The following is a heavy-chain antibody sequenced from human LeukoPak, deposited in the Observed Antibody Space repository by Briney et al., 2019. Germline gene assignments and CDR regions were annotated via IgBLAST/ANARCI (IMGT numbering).Heavy chain of an antibody. CDR3: ARLGGLDYDILTGYPYYFDY. CDR1: GGSISSYY. V-gene: IGHV4-59*08. J-gene: IGHJ4*02. CDR2: IYSSGST. Sequence: SETLSLTCTVSGGSISSYYWSWIRLPPGKGLEWIGYIYSSGSTNYNPSLKSRVTISVDTSKNQFSLRLRSVTAADTAVYYCARLGGLDYDILTGYPYYFDYWGQGTLVTVSS. D-gene: IGHD3-9*01.